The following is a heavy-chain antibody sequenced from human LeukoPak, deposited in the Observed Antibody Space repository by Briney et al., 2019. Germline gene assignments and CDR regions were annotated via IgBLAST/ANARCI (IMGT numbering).Heavy chain of an antibody. D-gene: IGHD5-24*01. Sequence: SETLSLTCTVSGGSINSCYWSWIRQPPGKGLEWIGYIYYTGSTNYNPSLKSRVTISVDTSKNQFSLKLSSVTAADAAVYYCARRVRDGYNWRENWYFDLWGRGTLVTVSS. V-gene: IGHV4-59*08. CDR3: ARRVRDGYNWRENWYFDL. CDR2: IYYTGST. J-gene: IGHJ2*01. CDR1: GGSINSCY.